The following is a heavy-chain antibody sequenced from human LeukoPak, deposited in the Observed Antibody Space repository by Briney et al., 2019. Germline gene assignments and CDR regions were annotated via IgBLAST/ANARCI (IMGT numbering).Heavy chain of an antibody. J-gene: IGHJ4*02. CDR2: VNPNSGNT. D-gene: IGHD2-15*01. CDR1: GYTFTTYE. V-gene: IGHV1-8*03. CDR3: ARAGGGSCYCPRD. Sequence: GASVTVSCKASGYTFTTYEITWLRQAPGQGLEGMGWVNPNSGNTAYAQKFQGRVTITRNTSISPAYMELSRLRSEDTAVYYCARAGGGSCYCPRDWGQGTLVTVSS.